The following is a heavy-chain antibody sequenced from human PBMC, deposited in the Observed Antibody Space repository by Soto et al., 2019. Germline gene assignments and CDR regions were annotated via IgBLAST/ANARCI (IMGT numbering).Heavy chain of an antibody. CDR1: GGSINTNGYY. Sequence: SETLSLTCTVSGGSINTNGYYWAWIRQPPGKGLEWIGSIYYSGTTYYKSSLKSRVIISSDMSKNQFSLRLTSVTAADTAVYSCARHVGNYDAFDIWGQGTLVTVSS. J-gene: IGHJ3*02. V-gene: IGHV4-39*01. D-gene: IGHD4-4*01. CDR2: IYYSGTT. CDR3: ARHVGNYDAFDI.